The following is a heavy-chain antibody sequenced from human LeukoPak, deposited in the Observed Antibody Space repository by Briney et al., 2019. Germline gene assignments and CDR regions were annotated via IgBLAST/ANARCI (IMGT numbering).Heavy chain of an antibody. CDR3: ARKRSECDY. Sequence: SVKASCKTSGYTFTNNGTSWVRQAPGQGLGWMGWISAYNGETNYAQPFKGRLTMTTDTSTRTADMELRSLRPGDTALYDCARKRSECDYWGQGTLVTVSS. CDR1: GYTFTNNG. J-gene: IGHJ4*02. V-gene: IGHV1-18*01. D-gene: IGHD6-19*01. CDR2: ISAYNGET.